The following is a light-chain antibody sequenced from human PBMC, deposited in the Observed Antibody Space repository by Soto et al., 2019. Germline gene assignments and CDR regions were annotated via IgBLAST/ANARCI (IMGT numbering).Light chain of an antibody. Sequence: QSALTQPPSVSGAPGQRVTISCTGSSSNIGAGYDVHWYQQLPGRAPKLLIYGNTNRPSGVPDRFSGSKSGTSASLAITGLQAEDEADYYCLSFDSSLSVVFGGGTKLPS. V-gene: IGLV1-40*01. J-gene: IGLJ2*01. CDR3: LSFDSSLSVV. CDR1: SSNIGAGYD. CDR2: GNT.